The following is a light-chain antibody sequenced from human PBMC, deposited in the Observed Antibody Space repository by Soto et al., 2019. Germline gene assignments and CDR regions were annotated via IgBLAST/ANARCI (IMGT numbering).Light chain of an antibody. CDR2: DVS. J-gene: IGLJ1*01. CDR3: SAFTGTTYV. CDR1: SSDVGGNKY. Sequence: QSALTQPASVSGSPGQSTTISCTGTSSDVGGNKYVSWYQHYPGKAPKLMICDVSNRPSGVSNRFSGSKSGNTASLTISGLQAEDEADYYCSAFTGTTYVFGTGTKLTVL. V-gene: IGLV2-14*03.